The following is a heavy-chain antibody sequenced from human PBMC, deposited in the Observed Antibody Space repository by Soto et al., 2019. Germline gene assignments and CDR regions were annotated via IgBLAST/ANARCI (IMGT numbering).Heavy chain of an antibody. J-gene: IGHJ4*02. CDR2: ISGSGGST. D-gene: IGHD3-3*01. CDR3: AKDYDFWSGYPYYFDY. CDR1: GFTFSSYA. Sequence: EVQLLESGGGLVEPGGSLRLSCAASGFTFSSYAMSWVRQPPGKGLEWVSAISGSGGSTYYAGSVKGRFTISRDNSKNTLYLQMNSLRAEDTAVYYCAKDYDFWSGYPYYFDYWGQGTLVTVSS. V-gene: IGHV3-23*01.